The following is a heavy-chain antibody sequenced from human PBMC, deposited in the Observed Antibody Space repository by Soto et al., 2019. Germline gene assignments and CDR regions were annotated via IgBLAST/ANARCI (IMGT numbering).Heavy chain of an antibody. CDR3: AKSDLYYYYGMDV. CDR2: ISYDGSNK. Sequence: QVQLVESGGGVVQPGRSLRLSCAASGFTFNSYAMHWVRQAPGKGLAWVAVISYDGSNKYCTDSVKGRFSISRDNSKNTLYLQMNSLRGEYTAVYYCAKSDLYYYYGMDVWGQGTTVTVSS. V-gene: IGHV3-30*18. J-gene: IGHJ6*02. CDR1: GFTFNSYA.